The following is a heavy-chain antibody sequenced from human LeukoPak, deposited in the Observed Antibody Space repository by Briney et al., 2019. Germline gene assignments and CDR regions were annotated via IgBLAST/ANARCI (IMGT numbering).Heavy chain of an antibody. CDR2: INPNSGGT. Sequence: ASVKVSCKAPGYTFTSYDINWVRQATGQGLEWMGWINPNSGGTNYAQKFQGRVTMTRDTSISTAYMELSRLRSDDTAVYYCARPRATGIDYWGQGTLVTVSS. J-gene: IGHJ4*02. CDR1: GYTFTSYD. CDR3: ARPRATGIDY. V-gene: IGHV1-2*02.